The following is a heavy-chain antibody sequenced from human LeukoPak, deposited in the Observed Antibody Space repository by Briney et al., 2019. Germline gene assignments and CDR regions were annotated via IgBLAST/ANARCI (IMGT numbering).Heavy chain of an antibody. CDR3: ARDSDRSFDY. CDR1: GFTFSSYA. CDR2: ISYDGSNK. V-gene: IGHV3-30-3*01. Sequence: PGRSLRLSCAASGFTFSSYAMHWVRQAPGKGLEWVAVISYDGSNKYYADSVKGRFTISRDNSKSTLYLQMNSLRAEDTAVYYCARDSDRSFDYWGQGTLVTVSS. J-gene: IGHJ4*02.